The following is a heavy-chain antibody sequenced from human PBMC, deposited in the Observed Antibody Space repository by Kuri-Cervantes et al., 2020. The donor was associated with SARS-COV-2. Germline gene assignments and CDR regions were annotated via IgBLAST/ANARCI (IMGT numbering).Heavy chain of an antibody. CDR1: GFTFSSYG. V-gene: IGHV3-30*18. D-gene: IGHD3-9*01. Sequence: GGSLRLSCAASGFTFSSYGMHWVRQAPGKGLEWVAVISYDGSNKYYADSVKGRFTISRDNSKNTLYLQMNSLRAEDTAVYYCAKAGRKLRYFDWLLTFDYWGQGTLVTVSS. CDR3: AKAGRKLRYFDWLLTFDY. J-gene: IGHJ4*02. CDR2: ISYDGSNK.